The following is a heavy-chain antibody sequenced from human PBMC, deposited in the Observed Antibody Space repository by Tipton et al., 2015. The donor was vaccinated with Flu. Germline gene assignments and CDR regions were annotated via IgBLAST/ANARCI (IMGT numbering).Heavy chain of an antibody. Sequence: AGLVKPSETLSLTCAVYGGSFSGYYWSWIRQPPGKGLEWIGEINHSGSTNYNPSLKSRVTISADTSKNQFSLKLSSVTAADTAVYYCPRGYCSGGSCSYWYFDLWSRGTLVTVSS. CDR3: PRGYCSGGSCSYWYFDL. CDR1: GGSFSGYY. CDR2: INHSGST. D-gene: IGHD2-15*01. V-gene: IGHV4-34*01. J-gene: IGHJ2*01.